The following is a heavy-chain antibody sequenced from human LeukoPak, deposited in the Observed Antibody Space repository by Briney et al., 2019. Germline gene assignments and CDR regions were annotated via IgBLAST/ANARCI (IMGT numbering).Heavy chain of an antibody. CDR3: AKPSRTLIVPAAMGFDY. CDR1: GFTFSSYA. Sequence: GGSLRLSCAASGFTFSSYAMHWVRQAPGKGLEWVAVISYDGSNKYYADSVKGRFTISRDNSKNTLYLQMNSLRAEDTAVYYCAKPSRTLIVPAAMGFDYWGQGTLVTVSS. CDR2: ISYDGSNK. J-gene: IGHJ4*02. V-gene: IGHV3-30*04. D-gene: IGHD2-2*01.